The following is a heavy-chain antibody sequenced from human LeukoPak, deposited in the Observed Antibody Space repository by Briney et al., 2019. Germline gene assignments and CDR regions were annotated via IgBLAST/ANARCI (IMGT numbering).Heavy chain of an antibody. CDR1: GGSISSRDYY. D-gene: IGHD3-3*01. Sequence: SETLPLTCSVSGGSISSRDYYWAWIRQPPGKGLEWIGTIYYSGSTFYNPSLKTRVTMPVDTAESQFSLRLTSVTAADTAVYYCAGHPYDFWSGPFDNWGQGTLVTVSS. J-gene: IGHJ4*02. CDR2: IYYSGST. V-gene: IGHV4-39*01. CDR3: AGHPYDFWSGPFDN.